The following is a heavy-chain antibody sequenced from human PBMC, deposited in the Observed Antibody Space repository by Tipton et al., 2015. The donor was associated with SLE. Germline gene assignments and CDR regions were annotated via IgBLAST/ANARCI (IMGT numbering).Heavy chain of an antibody. J-gene: IGHJ4*02. D-gene: IGHD3-22*01. CDR1: GGSISSSTYY. CDR3: ANLGDSSGYERSYYFDY. CDR2: INHSGST. V-gene: IGHV4-39*07. Sequence: TLSLTCTVSGGSISSSTYYWGWIRQPPGKGLEWIGEINHSGSTNYNPSLKSRVTISVDTSKNQFSLKLSSVTAADTAVYYCANLGDSSGYERSYYFDYWGQGTLVTVSS.